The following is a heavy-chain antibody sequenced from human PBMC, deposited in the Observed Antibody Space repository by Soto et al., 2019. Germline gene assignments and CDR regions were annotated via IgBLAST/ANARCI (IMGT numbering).Heavy chain of an antibody. Sequence: SETLSLTCTVSGGSISRNYWTWIRQPAGKGLEWIGRMYTSGTTDYNPSFKSRVTMSVDTSKNQFSLKLSSVTAADTAVYYCARERAAPSWIDPWGQGTLVTVAS. V-gene: IGHV4-4*07. J-gene: IGHJ5*02. CDR2: MYTSGTT. CDR1: GGSISRNY. D-gene: IGHD6-6*01. CDR3: ARERAAPSWIDP.